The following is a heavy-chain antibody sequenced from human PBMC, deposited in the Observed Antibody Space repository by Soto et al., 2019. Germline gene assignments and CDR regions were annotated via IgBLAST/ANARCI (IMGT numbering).Heavy chain of an antibody. J-gene: IGHJ6*02. CDR3: ARTYDFWSGYYTHYYYYYGMDV. V-gene: IGHV1-2*02. Sequence: ASVQVSFKASWYTFTGYYMHWVRQAPGQGLEWMGWINPNSGGTNYAQKFQGRVTMTRDTSISTAYMELSRLRSDDTAVYYCARTYDFWSGYYTHYYYYYGMDVWGQGTTVTVSS. CDR2: INPNSGGT. CDR1: WYTFTGYY. D-gene: IGHD3-3*01.